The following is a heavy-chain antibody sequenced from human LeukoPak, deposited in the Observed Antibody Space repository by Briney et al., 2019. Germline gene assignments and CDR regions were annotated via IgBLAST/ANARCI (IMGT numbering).Heavy chain of an antibody. CDR3: ARHSRLDKSSLSWADY. Sequence: PSETLSLTWTVSGGSISSYYWSWIRQPPGKGLEWIGYIYYSGSTNYNPSLKSRVTISVDTSKNQFSLKLSSVTAADTAVYYCARHSRLDKSSLSWADYWGQGTLVTVSS. CDR1: GGSISSYY. V-gene: IGHV4-59*08. J-gene: IGHJ4*02. D-gene: IGHD2-2*03. CDR2: IYYSGST.